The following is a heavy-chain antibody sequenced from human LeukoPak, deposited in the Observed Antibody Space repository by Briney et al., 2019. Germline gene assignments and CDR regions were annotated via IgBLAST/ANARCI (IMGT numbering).Heavy chain of an antibody. CDR2: INHSGST. CDR3: ARGLVIAELSSAWFDP. D-gene: IGHD2-15*01. CDR1: GGSFSGYY. V-gene: IGHV4-34*01. Sequence: SETLSLTCAVYGGSFSGYYWSWIRQPPGKGLEWIGEINHSGSTNYNPSLKSRVTISVDTSKNQSSLKLSSVTAADTAVYYCARGLVIAELSSAWFDPWGQGTLVTVSS. J-gene: IGHJ5*02.